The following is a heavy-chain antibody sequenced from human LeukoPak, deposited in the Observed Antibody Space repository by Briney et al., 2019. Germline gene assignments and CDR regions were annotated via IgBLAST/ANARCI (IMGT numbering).Heavy chain of an antibody. D-gene: IGHD2-15*01. Sequence: SETLSLTCSVSDDSITMYYWTWIRQPAGKGLEWIGRIYTSGSTNYNPSLKSRVTISVDTSKNQFSLKLSSVTAADTAVYYCASDRIEVDAFDIWGQGTMVTVSS. CDR1: DDSITMYY. CDR2: IYTSGST. V-gene: IGHV4-4*07. CDR3: ASDRIEVDAFDI. J-gene: IGHJ3*02.